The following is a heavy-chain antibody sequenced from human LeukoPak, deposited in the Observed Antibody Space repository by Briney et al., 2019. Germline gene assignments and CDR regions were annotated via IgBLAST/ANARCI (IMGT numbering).Heavy chain of an antibody. Sequence: SETLSLTCTVSGGSINGYYWSWIRQPPGKGLEWIGYIYFSGSTDYNPSLKSRVTISVDTSKNQFLLKLTSVTAADTAVYYCARGEALRQNYGMDVWGQGTTVTVSS. CDR2: IYFSGST. CDR1: GGSINGYY. V-gene: IGHV4-59*01. CDR3: ARGEALRQNYGMDV. J-gene: IGHJ6*02.